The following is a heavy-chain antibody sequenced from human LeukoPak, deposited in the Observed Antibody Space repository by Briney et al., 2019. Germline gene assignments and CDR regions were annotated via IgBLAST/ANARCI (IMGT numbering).Heavy chain of an antibody. D-gene: IGHD6-13*01. CDR1: GGSISSGDYY. CDR2: INHSGST. Sequence: SETLSLTCTVSGGSISSGDYYWSWIRQPPGKGLEWIGEINHSGSTNYNPSLKSRVTISVDTSKNQFSLKLSSVTAADTAVYYCAGAPIAAAGTRLGYWGQGTLVTVSS. V-gene: IGHV4-39*07. CDR3: AGAPIAAAGTRLGY. J-gene: IGHJ4*02.